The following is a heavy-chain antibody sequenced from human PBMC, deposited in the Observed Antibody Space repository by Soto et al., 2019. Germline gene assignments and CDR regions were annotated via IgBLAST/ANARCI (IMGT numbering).Heavy chain of an antibody. Sequence: QVQLVESGGDLVRPGGSLRLSCAASGFTFSDHSMGWIRQSPGKGLEFMSSISGSSLSTFYGDSVKGRVTISRDNAKNSLHLQMNSLRAEDTAVDYCARLRLVSDEDYYYMDVWGKGTTVAVSS. V-gene: IGHV3-11*01. CDR1: GFTFSDHS. CDR3: ARLRLVSDEDYYYMDV. CDR2: ISGSSLST. D-gene: IGHD1-26*01. J-gene: IGHJ6*03.